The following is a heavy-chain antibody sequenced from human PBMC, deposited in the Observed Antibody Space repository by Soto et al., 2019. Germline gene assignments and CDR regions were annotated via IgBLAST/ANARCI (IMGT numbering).Heavy chain of an antibody. V-gene: IGHV3-43*01. Sequence: EVQLVESGGVVVQPGGSLRLSCAASGFTFDDYTMHWVRQAPGKGLEWVSLISWDGGSTYYADSVKGRFTISRDNSKNSLYLQMNSLRTEDTALYYCAKEPGPGTEMPIDYWGQGTLVTVSS. J-gene: IGHJ4*02. CDR3: AKEPGPGTEMPIDY. D-gene: IGHD1-1*01. CDR2: ISWDGGST. CDR1: GFTFDDYT.